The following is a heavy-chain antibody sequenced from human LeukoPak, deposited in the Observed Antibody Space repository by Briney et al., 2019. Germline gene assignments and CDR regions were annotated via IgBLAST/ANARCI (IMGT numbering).Heavy chain of an antibody. CDR3: ARETIGVGFDY. D-gene: IGHD3-3*01. J-gene: IGHJ4*02. V-gene: IGHV4-39*07. Sequence: PSETLSLTCIVSGGSISSSSYYWGWIRQPPGKGLEWIGSIYYSGSTYYNPSLKSRVTISVDTSKNQFSLKLSSVTAADTAVYYCARETIGVGFDYWGQGTLVTVSS. CDR2: IYYSGST. CDR1: GGSISSSSYY.